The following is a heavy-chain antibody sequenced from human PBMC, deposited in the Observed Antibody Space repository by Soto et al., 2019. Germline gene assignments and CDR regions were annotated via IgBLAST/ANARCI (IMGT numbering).Heavy chain of an antibody. D-gene: IGHD3-10*01. CDR2: VIASGVGT. CDR3: AAGFDYYGSGSYYVFNY. Sequence: PGGSLRLSCAASGLTFSSYAMSWVRQAPGKGLEWVSSVIASGVGTYYADSVKGRFTISRDNSKNSLWLHMNSLRAEDTAVYYCAAGFDYYGSGSYYVFNYWGQGTLVTVSS. CDR1: GLTFSSYA. V-gene: IGHV3-23*01. J-gene: IGHJ4*02.